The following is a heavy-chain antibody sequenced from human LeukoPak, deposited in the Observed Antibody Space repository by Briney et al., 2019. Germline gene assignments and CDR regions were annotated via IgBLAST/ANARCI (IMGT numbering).Heavy chain of an antibody. V-gene: IGHV4-59*01. CDR1: GGSISSYY. J-gene: IGHJ5*02. Sequence: PSETLSLTCTVSGGSISSYYWSWIRQPPGKGLEWIGYIYYSGSTNYNPSLKSRVTISVDTSKNQFSLKLSSVTAADTAVYYCARDKGSYYNWFDPWGQRTLVTVSS. CDR2: IYYSGST. D-gene: IGHD1-26*01. CDR3: ARDKGSYYNWFDP.